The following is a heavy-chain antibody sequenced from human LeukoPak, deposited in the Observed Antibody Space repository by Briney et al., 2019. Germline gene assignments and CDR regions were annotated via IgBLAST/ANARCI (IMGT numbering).Heavy chain of an antibody. CDR3: AKASCGGDCYTINY. Sequence: PGGSLRLSCAASGFTFSSYDMHWVRQAPGKGLEWVAIISYDGSNKYYADSVKGRFTISRDNSKNTLYLQMNSLRADDTAVYYCAKASCGGDCYTINYWGQGTLVTVSS. CDR2: ISYDGSNK. V-gene: IGHV3-30*18. J-gene: IGHJ4*02. CDR1: GFTFSSYD. D-gene: IGHD2-21*02.